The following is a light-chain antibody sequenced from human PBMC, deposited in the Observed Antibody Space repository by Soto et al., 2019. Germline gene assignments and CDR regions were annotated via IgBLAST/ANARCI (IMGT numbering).Light chain of an antibody. CDR2: GAS. V-gene: IGKV3-20*01. J-gene: IGKJ1*01. CDR3: QQYGSSPRT. Sequence: EIVLTQSPGTLSLSPGDRATLSCRASQSVSSNFLAWYQQKPGQAPRLLIYGASNRATGIPDRFSGSGSGTDFTLTISRLEPEDFAVYYCQQYGSSPRTFGQGTKVEIK. CDR1: QSVSSNF.